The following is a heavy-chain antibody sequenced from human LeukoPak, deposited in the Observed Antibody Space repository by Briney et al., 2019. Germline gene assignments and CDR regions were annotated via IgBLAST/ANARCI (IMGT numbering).Heavy chain of an antibody. V-gene: IGHV3-23*01. D-gene: IGHD6-19*01. J-gene: IGHJ3*02. CDR1: GFTFSSYA. CDR2: ISGSGGST. CDR3: AKGGSSGRDAFDI. Sequence: GGSLRLSCAASGFTFSSYAMSWVRQAPGKGLEWGSAISGSGGSTYYADSVKGRFTISRDNSKNTLYLQMNSLRAEDTAVYYCAKGGSSGRDAFDIWGQGTMVTVSS.